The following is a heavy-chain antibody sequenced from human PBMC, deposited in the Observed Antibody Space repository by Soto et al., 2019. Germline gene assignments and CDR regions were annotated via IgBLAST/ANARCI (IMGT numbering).Heavy chain of an antibody. J-gene: IGHJ4*02. V-gene: IGHV1-69*13. CDR1: VCTFSRYS. CDR2: INPIFGTA. D-gene: IGHD2-15*01. CDR3: AALVVVAANRFDY. Sequence: SVKVSCKASVCTFSRYSIRGLRQAPGQGLEWMGGINPIFGTANYAHKFQGRATITADESTSTAYMELSSLRSEDTAVYYCAALVVVAANRFDYWGQGTLATVSS.